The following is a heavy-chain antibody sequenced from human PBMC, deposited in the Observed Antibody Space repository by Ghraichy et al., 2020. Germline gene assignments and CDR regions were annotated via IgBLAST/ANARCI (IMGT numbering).Heavy chain of an antibody. D-gene: IGHD1-26*01. J-gene: IGHJ4*02. Sequence: GESLNISCAASGFTFSRYWMHWVRQAPGKGLVWVSRINSDGSSTSYADSVKGRFTISRDNAKNTLYLQMNILRDEDTAVYYCARGTGVEGTVVVLFDYWGQGNLVTVSS. CDR3: ARGTGVEGTVVVLFDY. CDR2: INSDGSST. V-gene: IGHV3-74*01. CDR1: GFTFSRYW.